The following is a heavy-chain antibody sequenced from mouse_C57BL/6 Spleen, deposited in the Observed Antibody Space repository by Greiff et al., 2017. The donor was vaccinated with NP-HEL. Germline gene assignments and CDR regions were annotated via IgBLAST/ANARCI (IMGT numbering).Heavy chain of an antibody. CDR3: ARRNYVDYFDY. D-gene: IGHD2-1*01. Sequence: EVKLQESGGDLVKPGGSLKLSCAASGFTFSSYGMSWVRQTPDKRLEWVATISSGGSYTYYPDSVKGRFTISRDNAKNTLYLQMSSLKSEDTAMYYCARRNYVDYFDYWGQGTTLTVSS. V-gene: IGHV5-6*02. CDR2: ISSGGSYT. CDR1: GFTFSSYG. J-gene: IGHJ2*01.